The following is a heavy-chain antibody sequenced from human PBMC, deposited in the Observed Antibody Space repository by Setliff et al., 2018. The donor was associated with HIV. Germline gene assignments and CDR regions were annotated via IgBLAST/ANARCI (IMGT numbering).Heavy chain of an antibody. CDR1: GGSISSYY. CDR2: IYYTGST. Sequence: NPSETLSLTCTVSGGSISSYYWSWIRQPPGKGLEWIGYIYYTGSTNYNPSLKSRVIISVDTSKNQFSLNLSSVTAADTAVYFCARGSPYTSAWYGGGTFDIWGQGTLVTVSS. D-gene: IGHD6-19*01. V-gene: IGHV4-59*01. CDR3: ARGSPYTSAWYGGGTFDI. J-gene: IGHJ3*02.